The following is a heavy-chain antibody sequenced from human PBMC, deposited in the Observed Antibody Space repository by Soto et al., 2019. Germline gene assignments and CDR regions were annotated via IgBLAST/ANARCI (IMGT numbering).Heavy chain of an antibody. D-gene: IGHD3-16*02. V-gene: IGHV3-15*01. Sequence: EVQLVESGGGLIEPGGSLRLSCTASGFTFSDSWMSWVRQAPGKGLEWVARILSKTDGETTDYAAPVKGRFIITRDDSKNMLYLQMNSLKNEDTALYFCVTYDYSWGSYRYRWAYWGRGTLVTVSS. J-gene: IGHJ4*02. CDR2: ILSKTDGETT. CDR1: GFTFSDSW. CDR3: VTYDYSWGSYRYRWAY.